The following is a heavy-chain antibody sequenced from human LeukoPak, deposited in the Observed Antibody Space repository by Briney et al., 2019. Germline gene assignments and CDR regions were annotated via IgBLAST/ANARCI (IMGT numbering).Heavy chain of an antibody. CDR3: ARGGTMTTVPL. D-gene: IGHD4-17*01. CDR1: GGSISSYY. Sequence: SETLSLACTVSGGSISSYYWSWIRQPPGKGLEWIGYIFYSGSTNYNPSLKSRVTISVDTSKNQFSLKLSSVTAADTAVYYCARGGTMTTVPLWGQGTLVTVSS. V-gene: IGHV4-59*08. CDR2: IFYSGST. J-gene: IGHJ4*02.